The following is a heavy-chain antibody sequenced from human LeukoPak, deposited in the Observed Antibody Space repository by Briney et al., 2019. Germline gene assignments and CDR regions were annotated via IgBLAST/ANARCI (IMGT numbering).Heavy chain of an antibody. CDR3: ARQPPRSIVGTAFDY. D-gene: IGHD1-26*01. Sequence: PSETLSLTCTVSGGSISGHYWTWIRQPPGKGLEWIVDSYYSGTTNYNPSLKSRVTISVDTSKNQFSLKLSSVTAADTAVYYCARQPPRSIVGTAFDYWGQGTLVTVSS. J-gene: IGHJ4*02. V-gene: IGHV4-59*08. CDR1: GGSISGHY. CDR2: SYYSGTT.